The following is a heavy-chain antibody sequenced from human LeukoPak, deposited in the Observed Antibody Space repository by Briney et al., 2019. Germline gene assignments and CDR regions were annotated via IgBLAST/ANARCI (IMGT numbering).Heavy chain of an antibody. CDR1: GGSISSGSYY. CDR2: INHSGST. CDR3: AREGRMTTSYYFDY. V-gene: IGHV4-61*09. D-gene: IGHD4-11*01. J-gene: IGHJ4*02. Sequence: SQTLSLTCTVSGGSISSGSYYWSWIRQPAGKGLEWIGEINHSGSTNYNPSLKSRVTISVDTSKNQFSLKLSSVTAADTAVYYCAREGRMTTSYYFDYWGQGTLVTVSS.